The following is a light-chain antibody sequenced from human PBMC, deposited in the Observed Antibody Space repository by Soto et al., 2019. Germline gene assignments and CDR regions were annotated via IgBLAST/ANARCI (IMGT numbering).Light chain of an antibody. CDR1: QNMRDY. CDR2: GAS. V-gene: IGKV1-39*01. Sequence: DIQMTQSPSSLSASVGDRVTITCRASQNMRDYLNWYQQKPGKPPKLLIYGASTLQSGAPSRFSGGGFGSDFTLIISSLQPEDFASYYCQQTYISPPTFGGETKVEIK. J-gene: IGKJ4*01. CDR3: QQTYISPPT.